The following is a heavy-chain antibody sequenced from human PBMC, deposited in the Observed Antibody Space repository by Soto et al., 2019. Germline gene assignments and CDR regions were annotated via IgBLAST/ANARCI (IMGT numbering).Heavy chain of an antibody. D-gene: IGHD4-17*01. CDR1: GGSISSYF. V-gene: IGHV4-59*01. CDR3: ARGAGDYALYYFDS. CDR2: IYYSGTT. J-gene: IGHJ4*01. Sequence: ETLSLSCPVSGGSISSYFWGWIRQPPGKGLEWLGYIYYSGTTHYNPSLKSRVIISLNTSNKQFSLRLNSVTAADTAVYYCARGAGDYALYYFDSWGQGTLVTVS.